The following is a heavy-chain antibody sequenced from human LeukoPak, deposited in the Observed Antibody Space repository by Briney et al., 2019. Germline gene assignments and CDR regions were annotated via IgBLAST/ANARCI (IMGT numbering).Heavy chain of an antibody. D-gene: IGHD1-26*01. CDR3: ARSVGARDDAFDI. J-gene: IGHJ3*02. Sequence: PETPSLTSTLSVGAISSYYWSCIRQRPRKRHEWIVYVYYSGSPTYNPSLKSRVTISVDTSKNQFSLKLNSVTAADTAVYYCARSVGARDDAFDIWGQGTMVTVSS. V-gene: IGHV4-59*01. CDR1: VGAISSYY. CDR2: VYYSGSP.